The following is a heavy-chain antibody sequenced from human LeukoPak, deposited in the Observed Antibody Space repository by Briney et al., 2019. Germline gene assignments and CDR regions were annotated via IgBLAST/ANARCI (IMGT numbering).Heavy chain of an antibody. Sequence: GASVKVSCTASRHTFTDYYIYWVRQAPGQGLEWMGWINPNSGGTKFAQKFQDRLSMPRVTSISTSDMELSSLGSDDTAVYYCARYTDAYNPYFTYWGEGTLVTVSS. CDR1: RHTFTDYY. V-gene: IGHV1-2*02. D-gene: IGHD1-1*01. CDR2: INPNSGGT. CDR3: ARYTDAYNPYFTY. J-gene: IGHJ4*02.